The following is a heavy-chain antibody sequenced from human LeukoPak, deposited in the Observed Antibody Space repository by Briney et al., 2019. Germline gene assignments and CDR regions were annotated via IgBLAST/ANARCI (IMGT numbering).Heavy chain of an antibody. J-gene: IGHJ4*02. Sequence: PGRSLRLSCTASGFTFGDYAMSWFRQAPGKGLEWVGFIRSKAYGGTTEYAASVKGRLTISRDDSKSIAYLQMNSLKTEDTAVYYCTRVPYYYGPGSSHFDYWGQGTLVTVSS. D-gene: IGHD3-10*01. CDR2: IRSKAYGGTT. V-gene: IGHV3-49*03. CDR3: TRVPYYYGPGSSHFDY. CDR1: GFTFGDYA.